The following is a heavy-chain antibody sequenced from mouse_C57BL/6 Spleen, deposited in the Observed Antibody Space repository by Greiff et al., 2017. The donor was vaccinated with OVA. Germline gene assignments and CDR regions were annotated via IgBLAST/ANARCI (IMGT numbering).Heavy chain of an antibody. J-gene: IGHJ3*01. CDR3: ARDYGSSEGFAY. V-gene: IGHV1-82*01. CDR1: GYAFSSSW. Sequence: QVQLQQSGPELVKPGASVKLSCKASGYAFSSSWMNWVKQRPGKGLEWIGRIYPGDGDTNYNGKFKGKATLTADKSSSTAYMQLSSLTSEDSAVYFCARDYGSSEGFAYWGQGTLVTVSA. D-gene: IGHD1-1*01. CDR2: IYPGDGDT.